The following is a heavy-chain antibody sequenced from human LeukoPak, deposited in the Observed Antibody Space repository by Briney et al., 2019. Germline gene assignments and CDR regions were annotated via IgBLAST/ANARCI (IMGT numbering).Heavy chain of an antibody. CDR3: ARGYDSSGYPLDY. V-gene: IGHV4-4*01. D-gene: IGHD3-22*01. J-gene: IGHJ4*02. Sequence: PSGTLSLTCAVSGGSISSSNWWSWVRQPPGKGLEWIGNIYYSGSIYYNPSLKSRVTISVDTSKNQFSLKLSSVTAADTAVYCCARGYDSSGYPLDYWGQGTLVTVSS. CDR2: IYYSGSI. CDR1: GGSISSSNW.